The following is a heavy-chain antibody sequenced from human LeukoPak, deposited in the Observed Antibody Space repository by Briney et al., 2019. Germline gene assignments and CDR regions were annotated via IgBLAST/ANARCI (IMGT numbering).Heavy chain of an antibody. D-gene: IGHD2-2*01. CDR3: TRDSYCSSTSCYRGHFDS. V-gene: IGHV3-21*01. CDR1: GFTFSIYS. CDR2: ISTSSTYI. J-gene: IGHJ4*02. Sequence: GGSLRLSCAASGFTFSIYSINWVRQAPGKGLEWVSSISTSSTYIDYADSMKGRFTISRDNAKKSLYLQMNSLRAEDTAVYYCTRDSYCSSTSCYRGHFDSWGQGTLVTVSS.